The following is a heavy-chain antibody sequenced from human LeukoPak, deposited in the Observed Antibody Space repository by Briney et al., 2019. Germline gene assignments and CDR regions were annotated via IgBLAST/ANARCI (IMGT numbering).Heavy chain of an antibody. D-gene: IGHD3-22*01. CDR1: GFTFSSYW. CDR3: ARVTLDYYDSSATDY. J-gene: IGHJ4*02. Sequence: GGSLRLSCAASGFTFSSYWMHWVRQAPGKGLVWVSRINSDGSSTSYADSVKGRFTSSRDNAKNTLYLQMNSLRAEDTAVYYCARVTLDYYDSSATDYWGQGTLVTVSS. V-gene: IGHV3-74*01. CDR2: INSDGSST.